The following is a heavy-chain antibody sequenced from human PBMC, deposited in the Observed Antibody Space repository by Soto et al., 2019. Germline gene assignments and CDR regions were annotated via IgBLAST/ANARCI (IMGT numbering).Heavy chain of an antibody. CDR3: ARARIAARQGIDY. D-gene: IGHD6-6*01. CDR1: GDTFTCCG. V-gene: IGHV1-18*01. J-gene: IGHJ4*02. Sequence: VSMLVSWKDSGDTFTCCGINWVRQAPGRGLELMGWISAYNGNTNYAQKLQGRVTMTTDTSTSTAYMELRSLRSDDTAVYYCARARIAARQGIDYWGQGTLVTVSS. CDR2: ISAYNGNT.